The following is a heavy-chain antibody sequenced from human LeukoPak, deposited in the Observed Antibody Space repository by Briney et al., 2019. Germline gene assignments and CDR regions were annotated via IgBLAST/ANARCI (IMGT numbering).Heavy chain of an antibody. Sequence: SVKVSCKASGGTFSYYPISWVRQAPGQGLEWLGSIIPLYGTTKSAQNFLGRVTTTADKSTNTLYMELDSLTSDDTAVYYCVREEGTSGAFDIWGQGTLVTVSS. V-gene: IGHV1-69*06. D-gene: IGHD3-10*01. CDR1: GGTFSYYP. CDR2: IIPLYGTT. J-gene: IGHJ3*02. CDR3: VREEGTSGAFDI.